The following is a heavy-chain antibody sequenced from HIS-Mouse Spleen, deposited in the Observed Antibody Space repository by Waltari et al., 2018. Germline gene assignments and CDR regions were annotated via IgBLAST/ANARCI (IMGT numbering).Heavy chain of an antibody. CDR2: IKSKTDGGTT. D-gene: IGHD5-18*01. CDR1: GFPFSNAW. CDR3: TTRGGYSYGDDAFDI. Sequence: EVQLVESGGGLVKHGGSLRLSCAAAGFPFSNAWISLVRPAPGKGLVWVGRIKSKTDGGTTDYAAPVKGRFTISRDDSKNTLYLQMNSLKTEDTAVYYCTTRGGYSYGDDAFDIWGQGTMVTVSS. J-gene: IGHJ3*02. V-gene: IGHV3-15*01.